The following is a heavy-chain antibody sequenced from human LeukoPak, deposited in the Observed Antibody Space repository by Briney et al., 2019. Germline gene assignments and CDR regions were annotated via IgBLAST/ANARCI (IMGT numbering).Heavy chain of an antibody. CDR2: ISAYNGNT. CDR3: ARDYYGSGSYGI. Sequence: ASVKVSCKASGYTFTSYGISWVRQAPGQGLEWMGWISAYNGNTNYAQKLQGRVTMTTDTSTSTAYMELRSLGSDDTAVYYCARDYYGSGSYGIWGQGALVTVSS. V-gene: IGHV1-18*01. CDR1: GYTFTSYG. J-gene: IGHJ4*02. D-gene: IGHD3-10*01.